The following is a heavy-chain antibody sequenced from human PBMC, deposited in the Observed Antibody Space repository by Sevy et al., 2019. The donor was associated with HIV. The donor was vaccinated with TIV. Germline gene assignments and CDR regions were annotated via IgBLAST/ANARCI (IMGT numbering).Heavy chain of an antibody. CDR3: ARFVSLGY. Sequence: GGSLRLSCAASGFTFSSSSMTWVRQAPGKGLEWVATISQGGSEEYYVDSVKGRFTFSRDNAKNSLYLQMNSLSAVDTAVYFCARFVSLGYWGQGTLVTVSS. CDR2: ISQGGSEE. J-gene: IGHJ4*02. D-gene: IGHD6-13*01. V-gene: IGHV3-7*01. CDR1: GFTFSSSS.